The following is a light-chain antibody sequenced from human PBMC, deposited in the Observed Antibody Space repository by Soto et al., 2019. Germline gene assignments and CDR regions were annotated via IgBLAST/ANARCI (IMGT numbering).Light chain of an antibody. CDR2: DVT. Sequence: QSVLTQPASVSGSPGQSITIPCTGTSSDVGGYNYVSWYQHHPGKAPKLIIYDVTNRPSGVSNPFSGSKSGNTASLTISGLQPEDEADDYCSSYTTSNTRQIVFGTGTKLTVL. J-gene: IGLJ1*01. V-gene: IGLV2-14*03. CDR1: SSDVGGYNY. CDR3: SSYTTSNTRQIV.